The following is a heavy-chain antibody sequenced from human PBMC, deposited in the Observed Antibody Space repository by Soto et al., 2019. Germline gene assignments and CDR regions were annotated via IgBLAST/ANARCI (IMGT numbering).Heavy chain of an antibody. V-gene: IGHV1-69*13. Sequence: SVKVSCKASGGTFSSYAISCVRQAPGQGLEWMGGIIPIFGTANYAQKFQGRVTITADESTSTAYMELSSLRSEDTAVYYCARDRAPGVGATGRRAFDIWGQGTMVTVSS. CDR2: IIPIFGTA. J-gene: IGHJ3*02. CDR1: GGTFSSYA. CDR3: ARDRAPGVGATGRRAFDI. D-gene: IGHD1-26*01.